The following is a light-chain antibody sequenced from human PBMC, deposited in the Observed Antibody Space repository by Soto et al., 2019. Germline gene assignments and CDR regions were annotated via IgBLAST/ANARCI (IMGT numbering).Light chain of an antibody. CDR2: DVS. CDR1: SSDVGDYNY. CDR3: CSYAGRYTWV. J-gene: IGLJ3*02. V-gene: IGLV2-11*01. Sequence: QSALTQPRSVSGSPGQSVTISCTGTSSDVGDYNYVSWYEQRPGKAPKVMIYDVSRRPSGVPDRFSGSKSGNTASLTISGLQAEDEADYYCCSYAGRYTWVFGGGTKLTVL.